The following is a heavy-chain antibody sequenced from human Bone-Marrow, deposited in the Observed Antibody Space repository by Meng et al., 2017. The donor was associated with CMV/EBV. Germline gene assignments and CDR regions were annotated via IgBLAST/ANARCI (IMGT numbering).Heavy chain of an antibody. V-gene: IGHV3-23*01. J-gene: IGHJ6*02. CDR3: TTRLGYCSSTSCGRSYYGMDV. CDR1: GFTFSSYA. D-gene: IGHD2-2*01. Sequence: GESLKISCAASGFTFSSYAMSWVRQAPGKGLEWVSAISGSGGSTYYADSVKGRFTISRDNSKNTLYLQLNSLKTEDTAVYYCTTRLGYCSSTSCGRSYYGMDVWGQGTTVTVYS. CDR2: ISGSGGST.